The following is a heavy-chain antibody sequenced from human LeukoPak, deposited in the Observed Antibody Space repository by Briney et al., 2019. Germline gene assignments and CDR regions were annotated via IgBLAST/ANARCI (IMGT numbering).Heavy chain of an antibody. CDR2: IKQDGSDK. J-gene: IGHJ4*02. V-gene: IGHV3-7*01. Sequence: GGSLRLSCAASGFSFTDSWMTWVRQAPGKGLEWVANIKQDGSDKYYVDPVKGRFTVSRDNAKNSLFLQMNNLRVDDTAVYYCGRGGYTSSWYWVDWGQGTQVTVSS. D-gene: IGHD6-13*01. CDR3: GRGGYTSSWYWVD. CDR1: GFSFTDSW.